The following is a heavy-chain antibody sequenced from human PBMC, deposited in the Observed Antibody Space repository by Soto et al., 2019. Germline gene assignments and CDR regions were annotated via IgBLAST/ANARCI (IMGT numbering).Heavy chain of an antibody. CDR1: GFTFNNYA. D-gene: IGHD3-22*01. CDR2: ITESGDDT. Sequence: VQLLESGGGLVQPGGSLRLSCAASGFTFNNYAMGWVRQAPGKGLEWVSAITESGDDTYYIESVKGRFTISRDNSKRILVLQMNSLIAEDTAIYFCAKLGSSGFCPHYDFGYWGQGTLVTVCS. J-gene: IGHJ4*02. CDR3: AKLGSSGFCPHYDFGY. V-gene: IGHV3-23*01.